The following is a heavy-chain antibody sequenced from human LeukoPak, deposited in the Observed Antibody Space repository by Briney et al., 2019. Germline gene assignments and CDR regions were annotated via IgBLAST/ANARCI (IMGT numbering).Heavy chain of an antibody. CDR1: GGSISSYY. CDR2: IYYSGST. J-gene: IGHJ3*02. Sequence: PSETLSLTCTVSGGSISSYYWSWIRQPPGKGLEWIGYIYYSGSTNYNPSLKSRVTILVDTSKNQFSLKLTSVTAADTAVYYCARSLLRFLEWSTPHDAFDIWGQGTMVTVSS. CDR3: ARSLLRFLEWSTPHDAFDI. V-gene: IGHV4-59*08. D-gene: IGHD3-3*01.